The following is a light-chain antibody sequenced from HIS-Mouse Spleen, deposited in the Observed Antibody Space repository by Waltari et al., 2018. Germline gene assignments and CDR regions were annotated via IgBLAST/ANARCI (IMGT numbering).Light chain of an antibody. Sequence: DIQLTQSPSFLSASVGDRVTITCRASQGISSYLAWYQQKPGKAPKLLIYAASTLQSGVPSRFSGSGSGTEFTLTISSLQTEEFATYYCQQLNSYPPTFGQGTKVEIK. J-gene: IGKJ1*01. CDR1: QGISSY. CDR3: QQLNSYPPT. CDR2: AAS. V-gene: IGKV1-9*01.